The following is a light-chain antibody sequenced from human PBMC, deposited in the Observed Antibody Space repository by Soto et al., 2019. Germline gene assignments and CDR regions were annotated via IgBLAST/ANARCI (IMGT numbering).Light chain of an antibody. CDR2: GAS. V-gene: IGKV3-20*01. CDR3: QQYGISPSYT. CDR1: QSLSSSY. Sequence: EIVLTQSPGALSLSPGEGATLSCRASQSLSSSYVAWYQQKLGQPPRLLIYGASNRATGIPDGFSGSWSGTEFTLTISRLEPEHFAVYYCQQYGISPSYTFAQGTKVDIK. J-gene: IGKJ2*01.